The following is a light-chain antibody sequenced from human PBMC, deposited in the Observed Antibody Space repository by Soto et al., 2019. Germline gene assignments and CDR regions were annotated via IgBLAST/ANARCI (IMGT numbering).Light chain of an antibody. CDR3: MQALQTPWT. CDR1: QRLLHSYGFHY. J-gene: IGKJ1*01. Sequence: GMRQGPVSLRVNAGGAGSICCRSSQRLLHSYGFHYLDWYLQKPGQSQQLIIYLGSNRASGVHDRFSATQSGTTFTLTIRSVEAEDVGVYYCMQALQTPWTFGQGTKVDI. V-gene: IGKV2-28*01. CDR2: LGS.